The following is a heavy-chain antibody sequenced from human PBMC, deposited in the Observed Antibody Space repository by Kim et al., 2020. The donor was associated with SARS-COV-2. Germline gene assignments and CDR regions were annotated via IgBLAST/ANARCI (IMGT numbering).Heavy chain of an antibody. Sequence: SETLSLTCTFSGDSIISSNYYWGWIRQPPGKGLEWIGTIYYSGSTYYNPSLKSRVTMSVDTSQNQFSLKLSSVTAEDTAVYFCARDYNFNTNFDLWGQGTMVTVSS. J-gene: IGHJ4*02. CDR2: IYYSGST. CDR1: GDSIISSNYY. CDR3: ARDYNFNTNFDL. D-gene: IGHD3-3*01. V-gene: IGHV4-39*07.